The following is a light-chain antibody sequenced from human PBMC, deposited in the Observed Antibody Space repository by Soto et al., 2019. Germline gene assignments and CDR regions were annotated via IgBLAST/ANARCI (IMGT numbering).Light chain of an antibody. V-gene: IGKV1-5*03. Sequence: DIQMTQSPSTRSASVGDRVTITCRASQSIGIWLAWYQQEPGKAPKLLIYKASSLQSGVPSRFSGSGSETEFTLTISSLQPDDFATYYCHHYNSYSWTFGQGTKVEVK. CDR1: QSIGIW. CDR2: KAS. J-gene: IGKJ1*01. CDR3: HHYNSYSWT.